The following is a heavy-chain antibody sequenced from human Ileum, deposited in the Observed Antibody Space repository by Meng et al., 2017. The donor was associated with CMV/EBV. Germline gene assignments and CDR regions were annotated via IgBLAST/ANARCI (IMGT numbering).Heavy chain of an antibody. Sequence: GGSLRLSCAASGFMFDEFGMHWVRQVPGKGLEWVSGISWNSGTVDYADSVKGRFTISRDNAKKSLYLQMNSLRTEDMAVYYCVKELFPYDFWSPIDFWGQGTLVTVSS. V-gene: IGHV3-9*03. CDR2: ISWNSGTV. CDR1: GFMFDEFG. J-gene: IGHJ4*02. CDR3: VKELFPYDFWSPIDF. D-gene: IGHD3/OR15-3a*01.